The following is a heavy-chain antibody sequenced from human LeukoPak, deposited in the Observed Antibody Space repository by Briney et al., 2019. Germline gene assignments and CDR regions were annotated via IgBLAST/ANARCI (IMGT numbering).Heavy chain of an antibody. J-gene: IGHJ4*02. CDR3: ISAAGDY. CDR1: GFTFRDYA. CDR2: VRSGAYGGTA. V-gene: IGHV3-49*04. Sequence: PGGSLGLSCTASGFTFRDYAMSWVRQAPGKGLEWVGFVRSGAYGGTAVYAASVRGRVHISRDDSKSIAYLQLDSLKAEDTAVYYCISAAGDYWGQGTLVTVSS.